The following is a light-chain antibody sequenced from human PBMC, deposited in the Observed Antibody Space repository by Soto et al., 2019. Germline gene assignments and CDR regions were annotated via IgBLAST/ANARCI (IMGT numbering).Light chain of an antibody. CDR1: QSVSTN. J-gene: IGKJ3*01. CDR2: GAS. Sequence: EMLMTQSPATLSVSPGERATLSCRASQSVSTNLAWYQQKPGQAPRLLIYGASTRATGIPARFSGSGSGREFTLTISSLQSEDFAVYYCHQYHNWPSFTFGPGTNVDIK. V-gene: IGKV3-15*01. CDR3: HQYHNWPSFT.